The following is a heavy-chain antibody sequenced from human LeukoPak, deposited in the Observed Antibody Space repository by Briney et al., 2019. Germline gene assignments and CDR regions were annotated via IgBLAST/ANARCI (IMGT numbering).Heavy chain of an antibody. Sequence: GGSLRLSCAASGFTFSNYWMSWVRQAPGKGLEWVANIKQDGSEKYYVDSVKGRFTISRDNAKNSLYLQMNSLRAEDTAVYYCTRGLVGTVPPVGFDYWGQGTLVTVSS. CDR1: GFTFSNYW. V-gene: IGHV3-7*01. D-gene: IGHD4-17*01. CDR2: IKQDGSEK. CDR3: TRGLVGTVPPVGFDY. J-gene: IGHJ4*02.